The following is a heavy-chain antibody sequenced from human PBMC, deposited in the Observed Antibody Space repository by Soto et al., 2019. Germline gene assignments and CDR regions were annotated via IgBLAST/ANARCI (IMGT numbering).Heavy chain of an antibody. Sequence: QERLVQSGAEVRKPGSSVKVSCKVTGGTSTRYAINWVRQAPGQGLEWMGGIVPMFGTSKYAQKFQGRVTITAETSTNIAYMELRSLRSEDTDVYYCNRGSESYLWSGYLWGQGTLVSVSS. V-gene: IGHV1-69*06. J-gene: IGHJ4*02. CDR3: NRGSESYLWSGYL. D-gene: IGHD3-3*01. CDR2: IVPMFGTS. CDR1: GGTSTRYA.